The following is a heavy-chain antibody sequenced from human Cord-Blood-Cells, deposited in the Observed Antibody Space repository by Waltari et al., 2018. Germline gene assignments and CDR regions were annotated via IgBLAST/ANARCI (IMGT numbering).Heavy chain of an antibody. V-gene: IGHV3-30-3*01. CDR1: GFTLTSHA. Sequence: QVQLVESGGGVVQPGGSLRLSCEVPGFTLTSHAMHWARPAPGKGLEWVAVISYDGSNKYYADSVKGRFTISRDNSKNTLYLQMNSLRAEDTAVYYCARGGSTSCYTQIDYWGQGTLVTVSS. J-gene: IGHJ4*02. CDR3: ARGGSTSCYTQIDY. D-gene: IGHD2-2*02. CDR2: ISYDGSNK.